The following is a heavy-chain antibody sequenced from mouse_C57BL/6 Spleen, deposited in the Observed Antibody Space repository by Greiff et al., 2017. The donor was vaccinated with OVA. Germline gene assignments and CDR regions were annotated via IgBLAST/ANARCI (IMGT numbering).Heavy chain of an antibody. D-gene: IGHD1-1*01. CDR2: IYPGDGDT. CDR1: GYAFSSSW. Sequence: VQLQESGPELVKPGASVKISCKASGYAFSSSWMNWVKQRPGKGLEWIGRIYPGDGDTNYNGKFKGKATLTADKSSSTAYMQLSSLTSEDSAVYFCAIEVLYCYGSSYWYFDVWGTGPTVSVSS. J-gene: IGHJ1*03. V-gene: IGHV1-82*01. CDR3: AIEVLYCYGSSYWYFDV.